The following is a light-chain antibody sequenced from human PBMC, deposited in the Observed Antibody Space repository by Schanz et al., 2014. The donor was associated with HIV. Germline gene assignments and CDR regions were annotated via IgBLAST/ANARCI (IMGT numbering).Light chain of an antibody. J-gene: IGKJ3*01. CDR1: QGISSW. CDR3: QQNYSPPRFT. Sequence: DIQMTQSPSSVSASVGARVTITCRASQGISSWLAWYQQKPGKAPKLLIYAASSLQSGVPSRFSGSGYGTDFTLTITGLHPEDFAAYYCQQNYSPPRFTFGPGTKVDFK. V-gene: IGKV1-12*01. CDR2: AAS.